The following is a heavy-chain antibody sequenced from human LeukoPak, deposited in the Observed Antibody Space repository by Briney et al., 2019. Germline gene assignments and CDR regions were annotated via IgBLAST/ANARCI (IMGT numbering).Heavy chain of an antibody. CDR2: MNPNSGNT. V-gene: IGHV1-8*01. D-gene: IGHD3-22*01. CDR1: GYTFTSYD. Sequence: ASVKVSCKASGYTFTSYDINWVRQATGQGLEWMGWMNPNSGNTGYAQKFQGRVTMTRNTSISTAYMELTSLRSEDTAVYYCARLRGSSGYSFAYWGQGTLVTVSS. CDR3: ARLRGSSGYSFAY. J-gene: IGHJ4*02.